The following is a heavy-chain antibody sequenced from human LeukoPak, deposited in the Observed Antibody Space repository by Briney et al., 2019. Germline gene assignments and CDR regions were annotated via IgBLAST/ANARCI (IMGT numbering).Heavy chain of an antibody. CDR1: GYTLTELS. D-gene: IGHD6-19*01. CDR3: ARGMWYSSGWYDY. J-gene: IGHJ4*02. V-gene: IGHV1-2*02. CDR2: INPNSGGT. Sequence: ASVKVSCKVSGYTLTELSMHWVRQAPGQGLKWMGWINPNSGGTNYAQKFQGRVTMTRDTSISTAYMELSRLRSDDTAVYYCARGMWYSSGWYDYWGQGTLVTVSS.